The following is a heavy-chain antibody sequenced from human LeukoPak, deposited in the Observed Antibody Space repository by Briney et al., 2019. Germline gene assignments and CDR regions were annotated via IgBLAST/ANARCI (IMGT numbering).Heavy chain of an antibody. CDR2: IYTSGST. J-gene: IGHJ4*02. CDR1: GGSLSSYY. Sequence: LETLSLTCTVSGGSLSSYYWSWIRQPAGKGLEWMGRIYTSGSTNYNPSLKSRVTMSVDTSKNQFSLKLSSVTGADTAVYYSARVHYYDSSGYVDYWGQGTLVTVSS. D-gene: IGHD3-22*01. V-gene: IGHV4-4*07. CDR3: ARVHYYDSSGYVDY.